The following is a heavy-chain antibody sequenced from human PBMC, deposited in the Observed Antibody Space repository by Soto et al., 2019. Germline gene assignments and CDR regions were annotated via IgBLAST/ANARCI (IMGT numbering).Heavy chain of an antibody. J-gene: IGHJ4*02. CDR1: GFTFSDHY. CDR2: SRNKTKSYTT. CDR3: TRATDWG. Sequence: EVQLVESGGGLVQPGGSLRLSCAVSGFTFSDHYMDWVRQAPGKGLEWVGRSRNKTKSYTTDYAASVKGRFTISRDDSKNSLYLRMNSLKTDDTAVYYCTRATDWGWGQGTLVTVSS. V-gene: IGHV3-72*01. D-gene: IGHD1-1*01.